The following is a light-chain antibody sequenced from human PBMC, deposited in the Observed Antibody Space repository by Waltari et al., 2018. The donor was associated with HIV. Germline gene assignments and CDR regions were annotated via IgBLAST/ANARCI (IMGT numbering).Light chain of an antibody. V-gene: IGLV3-25*03. CDR1: ELPKHY. J-gene: IGLJ3*02. CDR2: KDN. Sequence: SYDLTQPPSVSVSPGQTARIACSGDELPKHYSYWYQQRPGQAPVLLIYKDNGRPSGNPERFSGSSSGTTVTLTITGVQADDEADYWCQSADSSGAWVFGGGTKLTVL. CDR3: QSADSSGAWV.